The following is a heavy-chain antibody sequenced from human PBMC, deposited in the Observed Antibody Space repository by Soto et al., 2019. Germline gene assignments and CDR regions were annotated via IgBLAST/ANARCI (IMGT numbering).Heavy chain of an antibody. CDR1: GVSISECF. CDR3: ARDLWGYCGTDCYPLDV. J-gene: IGHJ6*02. Sequence: SEDLSLNFSFSGVSISECFWIWRRKPPGKGLEWIGYMYNTGSTVYNPSFKSRVTISVDTSKNQFSLKLNSVTAADTAVYYCARDLWGYCGTDCYPLDVWGQGTTVTVS. V-gene: IGHV4-59*01. D-gene: IGHD2-21*02. CDR2: MYNTGST.